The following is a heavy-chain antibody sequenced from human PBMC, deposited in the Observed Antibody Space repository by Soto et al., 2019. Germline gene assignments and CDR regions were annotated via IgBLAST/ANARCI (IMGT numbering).Heavy chain of an antibody. J-gene: IGHJ4*02. CDR3: ARGYGSPDYFHY. CDR1: GGTFSSYT. D-gene: IGHD2-15*01. V-gene: IGHV1-69*02. CDR2: IIPILGIA. Sequence: QVQLVQSGAEVKKPGSSVKVSCKASGGTFSSYTISWVRQAPGQGLEWMGRIIPILGIANYAQKFQGRVTITADKSTSTAYMELSSLRSEDTAVYYCARGYGSPDYFHYWGQGTLVTVSS.